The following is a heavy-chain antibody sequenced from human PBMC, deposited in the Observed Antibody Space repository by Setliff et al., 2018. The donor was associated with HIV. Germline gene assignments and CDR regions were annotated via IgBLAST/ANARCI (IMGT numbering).Heavy chain of an antibody. D-gene: IGHD3-22*01. CDR2: ISAYNGNT. V-gene: IGHV1-18*01. CDR3: ARAAYGYDSSGYFFDY. Sequence: ASVKVSCKASGYTFTDYPVHWVRQAPGQRLEWMGWISAYNGNTNYAQKLQGRVTMTTDTSTSTAYMELRSLRSDDTAVYYCARAAYGYDSSGYFFDYWGQGTLVTVSS. J-gene: IGHJ4*02. CDR1: GYTFTDYP.